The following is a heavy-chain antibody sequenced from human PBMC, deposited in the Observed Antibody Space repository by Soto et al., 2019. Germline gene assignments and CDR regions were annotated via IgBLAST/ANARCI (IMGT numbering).Heavy chain of an antibody. Sequence: SETLSLTCTVSGGSISSSSYYWGWIRQPPGKGLEWIGIIYYSGGTYYNPSLKSRVTISVDTSKNQFSLKLSSVSATDTAVYYCATSNWFDPWGQGTLVTVSS. CDR3: ATSNWFDP. V-gene: IGHV4-39*01. CDR1: GGSISSSSYY. CDR2: IYYSGGT. J-gene: IGHJ5*02.